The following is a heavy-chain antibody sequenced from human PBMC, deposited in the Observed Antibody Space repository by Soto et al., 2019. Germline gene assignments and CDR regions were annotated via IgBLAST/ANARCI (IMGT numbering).Heavy chain of an antibody. CDR2: MNPGSGQT. D-gene: IGHD3-16*01. V-gene: IGHV1-8*02. CDR3: ARMASFGTLNWFDP. J-gene: IGHJ5*02. CDR1: GYTFINYD. Sequence: QVQLVQSGAEVKEPGASVRVSCKASGYTFINYDISWVRQATGQGLGWMGWMNPGSGQTGYANKFQGRVTMTRDASTSTAHLELSSLTSEDTAVYYCARMASFGTLNWFDPWGQGTLVTVSS.